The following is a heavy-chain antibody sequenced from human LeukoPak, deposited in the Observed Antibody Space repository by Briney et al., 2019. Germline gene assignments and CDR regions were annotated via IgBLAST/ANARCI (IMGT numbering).Heavy chain of an antibody. CDR1: GGSISSGGYS. CDR3: TRQGDSGWYYFDY. CDR2: IYHSGST. Sequence: SETLSLTCAVSGGSISSGGYSWSWIRQPPGKGLEWIGYIYHSGSTYYNPSLKSRVTISVDRSKNQFSLKLSSVTAADTAAYYCTRQGDSGWYYFDYWGQGTLVTVSS. D-gene: IGHD6-19*01. J-gene: IGHJ4*02. V-gene: IGHV4-30-2*01.